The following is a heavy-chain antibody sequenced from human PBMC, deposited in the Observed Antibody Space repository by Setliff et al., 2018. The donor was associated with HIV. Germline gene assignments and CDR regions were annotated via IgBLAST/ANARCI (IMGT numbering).Heavy chain of an antibody. V-gene: IGHV1-8*01. D-gene: IGHD2-15*01. CDR1: GYTFTSYD. Sequence: ASVKVSCKTSGYTFTSYDISWVRQATGQGLEWMGWMNPDSGNTGSAQNFQGRLTITWNTSISTAYMELGSLGFDDTAVYFCARTRSGGSSVYYYYYMDVWGQGTAVTVSS. J-gene: IGHJ6*03. CDR3: ARTRSGGSSVYYYYYMDV. CDR2: MNPDSGNT.